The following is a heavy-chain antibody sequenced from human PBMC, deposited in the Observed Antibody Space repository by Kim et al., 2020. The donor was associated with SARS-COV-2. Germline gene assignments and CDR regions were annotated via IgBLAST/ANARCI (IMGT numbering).Heavy chain of an antibody. V-gene: IGHV1-46*01. CDR1: ENTFTNDY. D-gene: IGHD2-2*02. Sequence: ASVKVSCKASENTFTNDYMHWVRQAPGQGLEWMGIIDPSGDSTTYTQKFQGRITMTRETSTSTVYMELSSLRAEDTAVYYCASHTSVRGRYYSAYWGQGTLVTVSS. CDR2: IDPSGDST. CDR3: ASHTSVRGRYYSAY. J-gene: IGHJ4*02.